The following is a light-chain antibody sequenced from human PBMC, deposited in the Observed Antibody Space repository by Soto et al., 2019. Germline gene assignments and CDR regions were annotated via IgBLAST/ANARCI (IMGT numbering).Light chain of an antibody. CDR1: QSVSSSF. J-gene: IGKJ1*01. CDR3: QQYGSSPRT. CDR2: GAS. V-gene: IGKV3-20*01. Sequence: EIVLTQSPGTLSLSPGERATLSCRASQSVSSSFLAWYQQKPGQAPRLLIYGASSRATGIPDRFSGCGSGTDFTLTISRLEPEDFAVYYYQQYGSSPRTFGQGTKVEIK.